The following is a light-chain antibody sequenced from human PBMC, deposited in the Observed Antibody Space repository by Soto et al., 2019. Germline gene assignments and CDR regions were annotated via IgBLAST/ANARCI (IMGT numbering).Light chain of an antibody. CDR3: QQRSNWPPGLT. Sequence: EIVLTQSPATLSLSPGEGATLSCRASQTVSIYLAWYQHKPGQAPRLLIYDASKRATGIPARFSGSGSGTDFTLTISSLEPEDFAVYYCQQRSNWPPGLTFGGGTKVEIK. CDR1: QTVSIY. CDR2: DAS. V-gene: IGKV3-11*01. J-gene: IGKJ4*01.